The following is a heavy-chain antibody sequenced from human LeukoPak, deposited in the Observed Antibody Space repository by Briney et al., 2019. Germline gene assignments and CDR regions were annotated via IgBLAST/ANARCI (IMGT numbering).Heavy chain of an antibody. Sequence: PGGSLRLSCAASGFTFSSYSMNWVRQAPGKGLEWVSSISSSGSYIYYADSVKGRFTISRDNAKNSLYPQMNSLRAEDTAVYYCARDRGGSSEPMDVWGQGTTVTVSS. J-gene: IGHJ6*02. D-gene: IGHD6-6*01. CDR3: ARDRGGSSEPMDV. CDR2: ISSSGSYI. V-gene: IGHV3-21*01. CDR1: GFTFSSYS.